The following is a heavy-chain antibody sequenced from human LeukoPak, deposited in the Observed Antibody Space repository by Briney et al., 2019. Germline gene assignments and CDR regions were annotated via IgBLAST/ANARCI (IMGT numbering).Heavy chain of an antibody. D-gene: IGHD5-18*01. Sequence: SVKVSCKASGYTFTTYSMHWVRQAPGQGLEWMGGIIPIFGTANYAQKFQGRVTITADESTSTAYMELSSLRSEDTAVYYCAIRGYSYGYEYWGQGTLVTVSS. CDR3: AIRGYSYGYEY. V-gene: IGHV1-69*13. J-gene: IGHJ4*02. CDR2: IIPIFGTA. CDR1: GYTFTTYS.